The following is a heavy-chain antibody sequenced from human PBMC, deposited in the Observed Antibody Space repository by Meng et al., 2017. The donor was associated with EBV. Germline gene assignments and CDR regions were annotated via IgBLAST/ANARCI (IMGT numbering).Heavy chain of an antibody. CDR1: GGPFRYYA. CDR2: FLPRLGAP. V-gene: IGHV1-69*01. D-gene: IGHD3-10*01. J-gene: IGHJ4*02. CDR3: ASESGRGYTPDY. Sequence: QVTLVQSAASVKKLWASVKVSCKTSGGPFRYYAISWVRQAPGQGLEWLGGFLPRLGAPNYAQKFHGRVKITADESTSTHYMDLSSLRSEDTAIYYCASESGRGYTPDYWGQGTLVTVSS.